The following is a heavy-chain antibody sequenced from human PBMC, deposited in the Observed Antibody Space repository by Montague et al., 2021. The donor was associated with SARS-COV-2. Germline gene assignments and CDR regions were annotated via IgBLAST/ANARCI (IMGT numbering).Heavy chain of an antibody. D-gene: IGHD3-10*01. CDR2: ST. CDR3: SRGCLSYFGAGSHCYGMDV. J-gene: IGHJ6*02. V-gene: IGHV4-59*09. Sequence: STNYSPSLKSRVTMSVDTSKNQMSLKLTSVTASDTAVYYCSRGCLSYFGAGSHCYGMDVWVQGTTVTGSS.